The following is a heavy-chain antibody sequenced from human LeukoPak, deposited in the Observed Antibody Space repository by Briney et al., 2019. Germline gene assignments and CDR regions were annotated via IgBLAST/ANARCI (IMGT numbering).Heavy chain of an antibody. J-gene: IGHJ4*02. D-gene: IGHD3-3*01. Sequence: GGSLRLSCTASGFTFGDYAMSWFRQAPGKGLEWVGFIRSKAYGGTTEYAASVKGRFTISRDDSKSIAYLQMNSLKTEDTAVYYCTTLSFAGTIFGVVTPTRNLFDYWGQGTLVTVSS. CDR2: IRSKAYGGTT. CDR1: GFTFGDYA. V-gene: IGHV3-49*03. CDR3: TTLSFAGTIFGVVTPTRNLFDY.